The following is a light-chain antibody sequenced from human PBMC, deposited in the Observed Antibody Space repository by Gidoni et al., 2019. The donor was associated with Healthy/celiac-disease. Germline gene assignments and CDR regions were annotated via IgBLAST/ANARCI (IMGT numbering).Light chain of an antibody. CDR2: GAS. Sequence: EIVLAQSPGTLSLSTGKRATLPCSDSQSVSSSYLAWYQQKPGQAPTLLIYGASSSATGSPDRLIGSGCGTDVTLTTSRMVHAEFAVYYCQQYGSSSWTFGQGTKVEIK. CDR1: QSVSSSY. CDR3: QQYGSSSWT. J-gene: IGKJ1*01. V-gene: IGKV3-20*01.